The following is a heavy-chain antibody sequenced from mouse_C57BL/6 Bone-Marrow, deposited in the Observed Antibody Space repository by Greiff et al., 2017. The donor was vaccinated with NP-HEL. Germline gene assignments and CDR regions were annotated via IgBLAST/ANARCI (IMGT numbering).Heavy chain of an antibody. CDR2: IWGDGRT. J-gene: IGHJ3*01. CDR1: GFSLTSYG. CDR3: ANIWFAY. Sequence: VQGVESGPGLVAPSQSLSITCTVSGFSLTSYGVSWVRQPPGKGLEWLGGIWGDGRTNNHSALISRLSIRKDNSKSQVFLKLNSLQTDDTATSYCANIWFAYWGQGTLVTVSA. V-gene: IGHV2-3*01.